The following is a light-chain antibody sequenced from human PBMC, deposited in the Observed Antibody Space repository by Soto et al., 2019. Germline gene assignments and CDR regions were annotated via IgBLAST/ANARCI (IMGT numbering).Light chain of an antibody. V-gene: IGKV3-11*01. CDR2: EAS. CDR3: QQRSTWPLT. CDR1: QSIGIY. J-gene: IGKJ4*01. Sequence: IVLTQSPATLSLSPGDRATLSCRASQSIGIYLACYQHTPRQSPRLLIYEASNRATGVPAKYSGTGSGTDFTLTISSLESADFGIYYCQQRSTWPLTFGGGNRVAI.